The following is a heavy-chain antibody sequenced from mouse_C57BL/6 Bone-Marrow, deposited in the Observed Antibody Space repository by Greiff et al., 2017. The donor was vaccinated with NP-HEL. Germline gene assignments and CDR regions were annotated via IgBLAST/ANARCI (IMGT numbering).Heavy chain of an antibody. CDR1: GFTFSSYA. J-gene: IGHJ4*01. V-gene: IGHV5-4*01. D-gene: IGHD2-1*01. Sequence: DVHLVESGGGLVKPGGSLKLSCAASGFTFSSYAMSWVRQTPEKRLEWVATISDGGSYTYYPDNVKGRFTISRDNAKNNLYLQMSHLKSEDTAMYYCARDGTGNFYYAMDYWGQGTSVTVSS. CDR2: ISDGGSYT. CDR3: ARDGTGNFYYAMDY.